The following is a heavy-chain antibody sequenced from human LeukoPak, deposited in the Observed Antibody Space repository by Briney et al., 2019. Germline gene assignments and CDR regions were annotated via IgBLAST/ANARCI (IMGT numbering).Heavy chain of an antibody. Sequence: GGSLRLSCAASGFTFSSYAMSWVRQAPGKGLEWVLAISGSGGSTYYADSVKGRFTISRDNSKNTLYLQMNSLRAEDTAVYYCAKGTPGYSSSWSDYWGQGTLVTVSS. CDR2: ISGSGGST. V-gene: IGHV3-23*01. CDR3: AKGTPGYSSSWSDY. J-gene: IGHJ4*02. CDR1: GFTFSSYA. D-gene: IGHD6-13*01.